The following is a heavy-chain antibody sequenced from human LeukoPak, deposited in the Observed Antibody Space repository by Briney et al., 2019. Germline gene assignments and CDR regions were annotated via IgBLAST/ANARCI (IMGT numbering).Heavy chain of an antibody. CDR2: IAYDSSNT. CDR1: AFTFSDHS. Sequence: QPGGSLRLSCAASAFTFSDHSMHWARQAPGKGLEWVSSIAYDSSNTYYADSVKGRFTISRDNSKNTLYLQLSSLRIEDTAVYYCARVGGGNYHPLDYWGQGTLVTVSS. CDR3: ARVGGGNYHPLDY. D-gene: IGHD1-26*01. J-gene: IGHJ4*02. V-gene: IGHV3-30-3*01.